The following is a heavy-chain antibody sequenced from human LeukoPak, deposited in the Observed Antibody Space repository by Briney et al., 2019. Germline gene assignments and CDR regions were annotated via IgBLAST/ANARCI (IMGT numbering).Heavy chain of an antibody. CDR3: AKAGLRYFDWLLFD. Sequence: GGSLRLSCAASGFTFSSYAMSWVRQAPGKGLEWVSAISGSGGSTYYADSVKGRFTISRDNSKNTLYLQMNSLRAEDTAVYYCAKAGLRYFDWLLFDWGQGTLVTVSS. V-gene: IGHV3-23*01. D-gene: IGHD3-9*01. J-gene: IGHJ4*02. CDR1: GFTFSSYA. CDR2: ISGSGGST.